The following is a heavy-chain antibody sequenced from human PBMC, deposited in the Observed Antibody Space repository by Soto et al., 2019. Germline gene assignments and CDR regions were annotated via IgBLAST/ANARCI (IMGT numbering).Heavy chain of an antibody. D-gene: IGHD1-1*01. Sequence: GGSLRLSCAPSRFTFSNCGMSCVRQARGKVLDRVAGISGSCRNTHYADSVKARITLSRDNSKSARLLQINSWIAEATPIYSCAKDGLSNSPSAIEYWGQETLVTISS. CDR1: RFTFSNCG. CDR3: AKDGLSNSPSAIEY. CDR2: ISGSCRNT. J-gene: IGHJ4*02. V-gene: IGHV3-23*01.